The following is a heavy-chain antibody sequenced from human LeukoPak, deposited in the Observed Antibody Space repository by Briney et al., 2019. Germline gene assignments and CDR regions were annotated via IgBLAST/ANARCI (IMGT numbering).Heavy chain of an antibody. CDR2: LSSYGTNR. J-gene: IGHJ4*02. CDR1: GFSVNNNY. CDR3: ASGFCSATSCHLDY. Sequence: GGSLRLSCAASGFSVNNNYMTWVRQAPGKGLEWVAALSSYGTNRFYADAVKGRFTISRDNSKNTLYLQMNSLRGEDTALYYCASGFCSATSCHLDYWGQGTLVTVSS. V-gene: IGHV3-30-3*01. D-gene: IGHD2-15*01.